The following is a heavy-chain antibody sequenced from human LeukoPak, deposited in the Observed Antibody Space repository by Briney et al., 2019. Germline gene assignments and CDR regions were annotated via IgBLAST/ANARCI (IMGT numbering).Heavy chain of an antibody. CDR2: IYSSGST. Sequence: SQTLSLTCTVSGDSISSGDYYWTWIRQTAGKGLEWIGRIYSSGSTNYNPSLKSRLTISLDTSKNQFSLKLSSVTAADTAVYYCARGNWNYFDYWGQGTLVPVSS. D-gene: IGHD1-20*01. J-gene: IGHJ4*02. V-gene: IGHV4-61*02. CDR1: GDSISSGDYY. CDR3: ARGNWNYFDY.